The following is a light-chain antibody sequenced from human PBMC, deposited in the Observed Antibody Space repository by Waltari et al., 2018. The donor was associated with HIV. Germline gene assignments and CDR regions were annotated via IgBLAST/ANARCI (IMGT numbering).Light chain of an antibody. V-gene: IGLV1-51*02. CDR1: SSNIGNNY. J-gene: IGLJ1*01. Sequence: QSVLTQPPSVSAAPGQKVTISCSGSSSNIGNNYVSWYQQLPGTAPKLHPYENNKRPSGIPDRCSGSKSGTSATLGITGLQTGDEADYYCGTWDSSLSAYVFGTGTKVTVL. CDR2: ENN. CDR3: GTWDSSLSAYV.